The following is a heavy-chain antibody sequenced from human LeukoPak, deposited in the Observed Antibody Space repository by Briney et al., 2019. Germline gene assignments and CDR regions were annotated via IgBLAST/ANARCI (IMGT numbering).Heavy chain of an antibody. J-gene: IGHJ3*02. V-gene: IGHV4-59*01. Sequence: SETLSLTCTVSGGSISSYYWSWIRQPPGKGLEWIGYIYYSGSTNYNPSLKSRVTISVDTSKNQFSLKLSSVTAADTAVYYCAREGRLLTMIGAFDIWGQGTMVTVSS. CDR2: IYYSGST. CDR1: GGSISSYY. CDR3: AREGRLLTMIGAFDI. D-gene: IGHD3-22*01.